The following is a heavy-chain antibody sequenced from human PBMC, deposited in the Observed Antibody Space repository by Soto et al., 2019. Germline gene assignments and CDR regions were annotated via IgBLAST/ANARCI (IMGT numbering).Heavy chain of an antibody. Sequence: QVQLVESGGGLVKPGGSLRLSCKASGFTFSDYYMSWIRQAPGKGLEWVSYISSSGSTIYYADSVKGRFTISRDNAKNSLHLQMNSLRAEDTAVYYCARGPYDYVWRRDPPHFHYWGQGTLVTVSS. D-gene: IGHD3-16*01. J-gene: IGHJ4*02. V-gene: IGHV3-11*01. CDR1: GFTFSDYY. CDR3: ARGPYDYVWRRDPPHFHY. CDR2: ISSSGSTI.